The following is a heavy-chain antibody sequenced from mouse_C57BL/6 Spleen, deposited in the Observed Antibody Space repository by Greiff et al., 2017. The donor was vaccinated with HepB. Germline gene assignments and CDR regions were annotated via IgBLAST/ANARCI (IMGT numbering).Heavy chain of an antibody. CDR2: INPSSGYT. CDR3: AREDYGSSYGYFDV. CDR1: GYTFTSYT. V-gene: IGHV1-4*01. D-gene: IGHD1-1*01. Sequence: VQLQQSGAELARPGASVKMSCKASGYTFTSYTIHWVKQRPGQGLEWIGYINPSSGYTKYNQKFKDKATLTADKSSSTAYMQLSSLTSEDSAVYYCAREDYGSSYGYFDVWGTGTTVTVSS. J-gene: IGHJ1*03.